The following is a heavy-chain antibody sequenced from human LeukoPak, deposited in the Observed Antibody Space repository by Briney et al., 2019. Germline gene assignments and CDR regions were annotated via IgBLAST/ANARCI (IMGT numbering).Heavy chain of an antibody. CDR3: ARDGPSRAEYGSGSFPYYYYGMDV. D-gene: IGHD3-10*01. V-gene: IGHV3-11*01. Sequence: PGGSLRLSCAASGFTFSDYYMSWIRQAPGKGLEWVSYISSSGSTIYYADSVKGRFTISRDNAKNSLYLQMNSLRAEDTAVYYCARDGPSRAEYGSGSFPYYYYGMDVWGQGTTVTVSS. CDR1: GFTFSDYY. J-gene: IGHJ6*02. CDR2: ISSSGSTI.